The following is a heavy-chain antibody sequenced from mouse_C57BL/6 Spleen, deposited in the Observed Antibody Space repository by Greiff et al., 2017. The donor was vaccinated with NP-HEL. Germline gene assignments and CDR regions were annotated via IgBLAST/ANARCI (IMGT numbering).Heavy chain of an antibody. D-gene: IGHD1-1*01. J-gene: IGHJ3*01. V-gene: IGHV1-81*01. CDR2: IYPRSGNP. Sequence: QVQLQQSGAELARPGASVKLSCKASGYTFTSYGISWVKQRTGQGLEWIGEIYPRSGNPYYNEKFKGKATLTADKSSSTAYMELRSLTSEDSAVYFCARGYYGSSPAWFAYWGQGTLVTVSA. CDR3: ARGYYGSSPAWFAY. CDR1: GYTFTSYG.